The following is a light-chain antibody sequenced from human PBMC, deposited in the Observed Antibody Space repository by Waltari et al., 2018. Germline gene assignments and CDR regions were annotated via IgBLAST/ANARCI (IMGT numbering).Light chain of an antibody. CDR3: QHRSNWPRT. CDR2: KAS. V-gene: IGKV1-5*03. Sequence: DIQLTQSPSTLSASVGARVTITCRASQSISSWLAWYQQRQGKAPKLLIYKASNLEGGVPSRFSGSGAGTEFTLTISSLQPDDFAVYYCQHRSNWPRTFGQGTKLEIK. CDR1: QSISSW. J-gene: IGKJ2*01.